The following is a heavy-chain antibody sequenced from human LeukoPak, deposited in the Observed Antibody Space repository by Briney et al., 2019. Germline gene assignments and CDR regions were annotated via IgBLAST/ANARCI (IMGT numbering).Heavy chain of an antibody. CDR3: ARDRAGSTSWPYRSNWFDP. Sequence: ASVKVSCKASGYTFTNYYIHWVRQAPGQGLEWMGLINPGGDNTDYAQNFQGRVTMTRDTSISTAYMELSRLRSDDTAVYYCARDRAGSTSWPYRSNWFDPWGQGTLVTVSS. D-gene: IGHD2-2*01. J-gene: IGHJ5*02. CDR1: GYTFTNYY. V-gene: IGHV1-46*01. CDR2: INPGGDNT.